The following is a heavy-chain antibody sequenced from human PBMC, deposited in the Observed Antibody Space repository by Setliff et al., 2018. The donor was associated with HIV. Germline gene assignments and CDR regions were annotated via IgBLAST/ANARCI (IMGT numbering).Heavy chain of an antibody. Sequence: SETLSLTCAVSGYSISSGYYWGWIRQPPGKGLEWIGYIYYSGSTYYNPSLKSRLTMSVDTSKNQFSLKLSSVTAADTAVYYCARGSYYGSGSFPLDYWGQGTLVTVSS. J-gene: IGHJ4*02. V-gene: IGHV4-30-4*08. CDR2: IYYSGST. CDR1: GYSISSGYY. CDR3: ARGSYYGSGSFPLDY. D-gene: IGHD3-10*01.